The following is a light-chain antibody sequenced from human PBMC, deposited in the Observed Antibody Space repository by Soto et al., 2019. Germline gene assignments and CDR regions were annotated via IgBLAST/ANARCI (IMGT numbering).Light chain of an antibody. J-gene: IGKJ1*01. CDR3: QQYNKWPST. Sequence: EIVMTQSPATLSVSPGERATLSCRASQSVSSNLAWYQQKPGQAPRLLIYGASTRATGIPARFSGSGSGTDFTLTISRLEPEDFAVYYCQQYNKWPSTFGQGTKVDIK. V-gene: IGKV3-15*01. CDR2: GAS. CDR1: QSVSSN.